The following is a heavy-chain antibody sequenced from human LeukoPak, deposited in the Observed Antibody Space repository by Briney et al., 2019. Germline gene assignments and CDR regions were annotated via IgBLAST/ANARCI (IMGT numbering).Heavy chain of an antibody. V-gene: IGHV4-31*03. CDR3: ARAILTASGSVWYFDL. D-gene: IGHD3-3*01. CDR1: GGSISSGRYW. J-gene: IGHJ2*01. Sequence: PSETLSLTCTVSGGSISSGRYWRSWIRQHPGKGLEWIGYVYYSGSTYYSPSLRSRLSISVDTSKNQFSLNLSSVTAADTAVYYCARAILTASGSVWYFDLWDRGTLVTVSS. CDR2: VYYSGST.